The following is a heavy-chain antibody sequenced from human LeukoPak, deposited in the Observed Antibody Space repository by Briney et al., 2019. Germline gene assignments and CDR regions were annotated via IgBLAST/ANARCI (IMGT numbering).Heavy chain of an antibody. CDR3: ARHRYFQL. V-gene: IGHV5-51*01. J-gene: IGHJ1*01. CDR1: GYSFTSYW. CDR2: IFPADSDT. Sequence: GESLKISCKGSGYSFTSYWGAWVRQMPGKGLEWMGIIFPADSDTRYSPSFQGQVTISVDKSINTAYLQWSSLKASDTAMYYCARHRYFQLWGQGTLVTVSS.